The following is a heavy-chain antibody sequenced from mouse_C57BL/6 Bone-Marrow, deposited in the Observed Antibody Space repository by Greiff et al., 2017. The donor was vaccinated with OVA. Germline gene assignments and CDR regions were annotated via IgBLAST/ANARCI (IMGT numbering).Heavy chain of an antibody. Sequence: EVNLMESGEGLVKPGGSLKLSCAASGFTFSSYAMSWVRQTPEKRLEWVAYISSGGDYIYYADTVKGRFTISRDNARNTLYLQMSSLKSEDTAMYYCTRGGGTMITYFDYWGQGTTLTVSS. V-gene: IGHV5-9-1*02. CDR2: ISSGGDYI. CDR3: TRGGGTMITYFDY. J-gene: IGHJ2*01. CDR1: GFTFSSYA. D-gene: IGHD2-4*01.